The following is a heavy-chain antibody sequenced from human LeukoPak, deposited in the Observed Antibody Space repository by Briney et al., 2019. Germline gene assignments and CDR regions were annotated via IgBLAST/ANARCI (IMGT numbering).Heavy chain of an antibody. D-gene: IGHD4-17*01. V-gene: IGHV3-48*04. Sequence: GGSLRLSCAASGFTFSTYWMNWVRQAPGKGPEWVSYISSSSSTIYYADSVKGRFTISRDSAKNSLYLQMNSLRAEDTAVYYCARDLKVRTTVTTLGSFDYWGQGTLVTVSS. J-gene: IGHJ4*02. CDR1: GFTFSTYW. CDR3: ARDLKVRTTVTTLGSFDY. CDR2: ISSSSSTI.